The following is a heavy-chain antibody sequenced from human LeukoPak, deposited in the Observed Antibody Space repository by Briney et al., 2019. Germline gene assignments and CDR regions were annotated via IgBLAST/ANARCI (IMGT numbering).Heavy chain of an antibody. D-gene: IGHD6-19*01. CDR1: GGSISSYY. V-gene: IGHV4-59*01. CDR3: ARGAGWYLY. Sequence: SGTLSLTCTVSGGSISSYYWSWIRQPQGKELEWIGYIYDSGTTNYNPSLRSRVTISVDTSKNQFSLMLTSVTAADTAVYYCARGAGWYLYWGQGTLVTVSS. CDR2: IYDSGTT. J-gene: IGHJ4*02.